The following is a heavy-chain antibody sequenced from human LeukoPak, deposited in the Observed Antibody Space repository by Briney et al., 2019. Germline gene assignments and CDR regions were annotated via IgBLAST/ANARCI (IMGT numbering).Heavy chain of an antibody. CDR3: AKENLGVPEAFDI. CDR1: GFTFSNYG. D-gene: IGHD3-16*01. CDR2: IWFDGSDK. Sequence: GGSLRLSCAASGFTFSNYGMHWVRQAPGKGLEWVAVIWFDGSDKYYADSVKGRFTISRDNSKNTLYLQMNSLRAEDTAVYYCAKENLGVPEAFDIWGQGTMVTVSS. J-gene: IGHJ3*02. V-gene: IGHV3-33*06.